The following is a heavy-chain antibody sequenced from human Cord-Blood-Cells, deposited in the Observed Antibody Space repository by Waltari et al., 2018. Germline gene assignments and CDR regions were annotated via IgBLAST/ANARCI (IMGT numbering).Heavy chain of an antibody. J-gene: IGHJ4*02. CDR1: GGSFSGYY. CDR3: ARGRGSSSWLDY. Sequence: QVQLQQWGAGLLKPSETLSLTCAVYGGSFSGYYGSWIRQPPGKGLAWIGEINHSGSTNYNPSLKSRVTISVDTSKNQFSLKLSSVTAADTAVYYCARGRGSSSWLDYWGQGTLVTVSS. V-gene: IGHV4-34*01. D-gene: IGHD6-13*01. CDR2: INHSGST.